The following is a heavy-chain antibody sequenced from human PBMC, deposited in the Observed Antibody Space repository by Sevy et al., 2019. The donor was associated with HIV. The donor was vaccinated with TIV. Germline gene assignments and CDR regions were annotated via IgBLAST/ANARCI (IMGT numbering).Heavy chain of an antibody. CDR2: INQDGRVN. Sequence: GGSLRPPCVASGFSLISYWLLWVRQAQGKGLEWGANINQDGRVNYNADPVKGRFTISRDNARNLVSLQMNILRVEDTAVYYCVRAIATADSFWGQGTLVTVSS. V-gene: IGHV3-7*01. D-gene: IGHD6-13*01. J-gene: IGHJ4*02. CDR1: GFSLISYW. CDR3: VRAIATADSF.